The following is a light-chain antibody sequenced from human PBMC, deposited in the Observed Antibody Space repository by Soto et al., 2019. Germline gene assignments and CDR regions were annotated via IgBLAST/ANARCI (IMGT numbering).Light chain of an antibody. CDR2: DAS. CDR3: QQRGTWFT. V-gene: IGKV3-11*01. Sequence: EIVLTQSPATLSLSPGERATLSCRASQSISTYLAWYQQKPGQAPRLLIYDASNRATGIPARFSGSGSGTDFSLTSSSLEPEDFAVYYCQQRGTWFTFGQGTKLEIK. J-gene: IGKJ2*01. CDR1: QSISTY.